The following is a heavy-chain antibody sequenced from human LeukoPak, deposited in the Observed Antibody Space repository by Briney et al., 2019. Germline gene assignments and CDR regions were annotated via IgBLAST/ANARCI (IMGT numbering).Heavy chain of an antibody. CDR2: IKQDGSEE. J-gene: IGHJ4*02. V-gene: IGHV3-7*05. CDR3: VRDGSGYDY. D-gene: IGHD6-19*01. Sequence: PGGSLRLSCVASGFTFRSYWMTWVRQAPGKGLEWVANIKQDGSEEYYVDSVKGRFTISRDNAKNSLYLQMNSLRTDDTAIYYCVRDGSGYDYWGQGTLVTVSS. CDR1: GFTFRSYW.